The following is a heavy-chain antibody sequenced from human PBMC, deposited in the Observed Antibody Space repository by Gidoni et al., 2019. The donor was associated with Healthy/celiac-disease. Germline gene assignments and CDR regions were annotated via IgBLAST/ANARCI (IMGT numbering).Heavy chain of an antibody. CDR2: IKQDGSEK. V-gene: IGHV3-7*01. D-gene: IGHD3-3*01. CDR3: ARDRYYDFWSGPTSWYFDL. CDR1: GFPFSSYL. Sequence: EVQLVESGGGLVQPGGSLRLSFAAAGFPFSSYLMSWVRKAPGKGLEWVAKIKQDGSEKYYVDAVKGRFTISRDNAKNSLYLQMNSLRAEDTAVYYCARDRYYDFWSGPTSWYFDLWGRGTLVTVSS. J-gene: IGHJ2*01.